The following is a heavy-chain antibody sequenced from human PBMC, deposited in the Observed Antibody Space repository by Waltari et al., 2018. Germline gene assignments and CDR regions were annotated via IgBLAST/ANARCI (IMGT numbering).Heavy chain of an antibody. CDR3: ARDSGYDWFDP. Sequence: QVQLQESGPGLVKPSETLSLTCTVSGGSISNYYWRWIRQPPGKGLEWIGYIYYSGSTNYNPSLKSRVTISVDTSKNQFSLKLSSVTAADTAVYYCARDSGYDWFDPWGQGTLVTVSS. V-gene: IGHV4-59*01. D-gene: IGHD5-12*01. CDR1: GGSISNYY. J-gene: IGHJ5*02. CDR2: IYYSGST.